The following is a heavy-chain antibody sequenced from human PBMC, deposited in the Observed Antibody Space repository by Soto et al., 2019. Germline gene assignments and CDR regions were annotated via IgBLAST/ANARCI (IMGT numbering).Heavy chain of an antibody. J-gene: IGHJ2*01. V-gene: IGHV4-4*07. Sequence: QVQLQESGPRLVTPSETLTLTCSVSGSSITNHYWGWIREPPGKGLEFIGRVYPSGRAHYNPSLQDRVTMSVDTSKNQFSLKVNSVTAADTAIYYCARDYDVNTAVDYWYFDLWGGGTLVTVSS. CDR2: VYPSGRA. D-gene: IGHD5-18*01. CDR3: ARDYDVNTAVDYWYFDL. CDR1: GSSITNHY.